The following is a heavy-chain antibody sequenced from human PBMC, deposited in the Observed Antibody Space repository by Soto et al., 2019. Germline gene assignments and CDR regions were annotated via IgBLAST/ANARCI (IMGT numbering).Heavy chain of an antibody. CDR2: IWYDGSNK. CDR3: ARAPPFQTIAARPSYYYYMDV. V-gene: IGHV3-33*01. Sequence: GGSLRLSCAASGFTFSSYGMHWVRQAPGKGLEWVAVIWYDGSNKYYADSVKGRFTISRDNSKNTLSLQMNSLRAEDTAVYYCARAPPFQTIAARPSYYYYMDVWGKGTTVTVSS. J-gene: IGHJ6*03. D-gene: IGHD6-6*01. CDR1: GFTFSSYG.